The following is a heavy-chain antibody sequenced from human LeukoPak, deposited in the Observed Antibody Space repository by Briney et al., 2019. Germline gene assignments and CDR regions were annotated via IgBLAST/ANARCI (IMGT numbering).Heavy chain of an antibody. CDR2: ISAYNGNT. Sequence: GASVKVSCKASGGTFSSYDISWVRQAPGQGLEWMGWISAYNGNTNYAQKLQGRVTMTTDTSTRTAYMELRRRRSDDTAVYHCARDRQSIAVAGTIGYWGQGTLVTVSS. CDR1: GGTFSSYD. D-gene: IGHD6-19*01. V-gene: IGHV1-18*01. CDR3: ARDRQSIAVAGTIGY. J-gene: IGHJ4*02.